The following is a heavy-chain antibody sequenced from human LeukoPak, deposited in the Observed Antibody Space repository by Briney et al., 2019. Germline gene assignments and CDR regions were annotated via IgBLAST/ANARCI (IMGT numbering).Heavy chain of an antibody. D-gene: IGHD3-10*01. CDR1: GYTFTSYY. J-gene: IGHJ4*02. CDR2: INPSGGST. Sequence: ASVKVSCKASGYTFTSYYMHWVRQAPGEGLEWMGIINPSGGSTSYAQKFQGRVTMTRDMSTSTVYMELSSLRSEDTAVYYCARDEVARYYYGSGSYYNFDYWGQGTLVTVSS. V-gene: IGHV1-46*01. CDR3: ARDEVARYYYGSGSYYNFDY.